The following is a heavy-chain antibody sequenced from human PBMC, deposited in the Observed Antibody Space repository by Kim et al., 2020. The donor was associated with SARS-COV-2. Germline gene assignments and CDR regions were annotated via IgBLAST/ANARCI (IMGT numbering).Heavy chain of an antibody. CDR1: GYTFTSYY. V-gene: IGHV1-46*01. CDR2: INPSGGST. Sequence: ASVKVSCKASGYTFTSYYMHWVRQAPGQGLEWMGIINPSGGSTSYAQKFQGRVTMTRDTSTSTVYMELSSLRSEDTAVYYCARVLADIVVVPAANYYYGMDVWGQGTTVTVSS. J-gene: IGHJ6*02. D-gene: IGHD2-2*01. CDR3: ARVLADIVVVPAANYYYGMDV.